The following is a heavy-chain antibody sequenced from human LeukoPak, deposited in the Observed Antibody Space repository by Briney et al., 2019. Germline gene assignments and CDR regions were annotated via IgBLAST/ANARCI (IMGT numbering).Heavy chain of an antibody. V-gene: IGHV3-9*01. CDR3: AKDQGLLLAGPDY. CDR1: GFTFDDYA. J-gene: IGHJ4*02. CDR2: ISWNSGSI. Sequence: PGRSLRLSCAASGFTFDDYAMHWVRQAPGKGLEWVSGISWNSGSIGYADSVKGRFTISRDNSKNTLYLQMNSLRAEDTAVYYCAKDQGLLLAGPDYWGQGTLVTVSS. D-gene: IGHD3-22*01.